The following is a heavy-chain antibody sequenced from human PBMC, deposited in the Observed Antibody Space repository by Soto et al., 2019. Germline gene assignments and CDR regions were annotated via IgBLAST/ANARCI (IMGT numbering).Heavy chain of an antibody. CDR3: ARDIVVVVADTYYYYGMDV. CDR2: IYYSGST. J-gene: IGHJ6*02. V-gene: IGHV4-61*01. Sequence: SETLSLTCTVSGGSVSSGSYYWSWIRQPPGKGLEWIGYIYYSGSTNYNPSLKSRVTISVDTSKNQFSLKLSSVTAADTAVYYCARDIVVVVADTYYYYGMDVWGQGTTVTVSS. D-gene: IGHD2-15*01. CDR1: GGSVSSGSYY.